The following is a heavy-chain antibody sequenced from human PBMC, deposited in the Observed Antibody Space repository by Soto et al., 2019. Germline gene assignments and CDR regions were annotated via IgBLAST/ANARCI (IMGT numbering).Heavy chain of an antibody. CDR2: ISYDGSNK. Sequence: VQLVESGGGVVQPGRSLRLYCAASGFTFNNYAMHWVRQAPGKGLEWVAVISYDGSNKYYVDSVKGRFTISRDNPKNTLYLQMNSLTADDTAVYYCANPGSNDYGVIDYWGQGTLVTVSS. V-gene: IGHV3-30*18. CDR3: ANPGSNDYGVIDY. CDR1: GFTFNNYA. J-gene: IGHJ4*02. D-gene: IGHD4-17*01.